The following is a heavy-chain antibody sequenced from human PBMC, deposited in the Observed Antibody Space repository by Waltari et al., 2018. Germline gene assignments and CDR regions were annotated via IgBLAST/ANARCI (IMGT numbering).Heavy chain of an antibody. D-gene: IGHD2-2*03. Sequence: QVQLQESGPGLVKSSETLSLTCDVSGYAVNSGFYWGWIRQAPGKGLEWVATIYHDGTTFYHPSLKSRLSVSMDTSKNQISLPLKSVTAADTALYYCSRQVLGYCTSAACRRLESWGQGTLVTVSS. V-gene: IGHV4-38-2*01. CDR1: GYAVNSGFY. J-gene: IGHJ4*02. CDR3: SRQVLGYCTSAACRRLES. CDR2: IYHDGTT.